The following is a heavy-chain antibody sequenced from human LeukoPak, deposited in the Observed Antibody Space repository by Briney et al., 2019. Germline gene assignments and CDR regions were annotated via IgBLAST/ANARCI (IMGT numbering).Heavy chain of an antibody. CDR3: ARDPPDYYDSSGGTGGFDY. V-gene: IGHV1-2*02. Sequence: ASVKVSCKASGYTFTGYYMHWVRQAPGQGLEWMGWINPNSGGTNYAQKFQGRVTMTRDTSTSTAYMELRSLRSDDTAVYYCARDPPDYYDSSGGTGGFDYWGQGTLVTVSS. D-gene: IGHD3-22*01. CDR2: INPNSGGT. CDR1: GYTFTGYY. J-gene: IGHJ4*02.